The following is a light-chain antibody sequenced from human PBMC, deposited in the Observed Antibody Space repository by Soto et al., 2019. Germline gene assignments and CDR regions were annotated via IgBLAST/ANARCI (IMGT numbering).Light chain of an antibody. CDR2: LVS. V-gene: IGKV2-28*01. Sequence: EIVMTQSPLSLPVTPGEPASISCRSSQSLLHSSGYNYLHWYLQKPGQSPQLLIYLVSTRASGVPDRFSGSGSGIDFTLKISRVEADDVGVYYCMQYLQTPYTFGQGTKLEIK. J-gene: IGKJ2*01. CDR1: QSLLHSSGYNY. CDR3: MQYLQTPYT.